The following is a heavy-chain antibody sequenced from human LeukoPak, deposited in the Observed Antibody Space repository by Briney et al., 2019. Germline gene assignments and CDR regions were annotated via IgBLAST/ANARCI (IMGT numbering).Heavy chain of an antibody. D-gene: IGHD3-10*01. J-gene: IGHJ4*02. V-gene: IGHV3-23*01. Sequence: GGSLRLSCAASGFTFSSYAMSWVRQAPGKGLEWVSVISGSGGITYYADSMKGRFTISRDDSKNTLYLQMNSLRAEDTALYYCAKDASEIRGEFDYWGQGTLVTVSS. CDR2: ISGSGGIT. CDR1: GFTFSSYA. CDR3: AKDASEIRGEFDY.